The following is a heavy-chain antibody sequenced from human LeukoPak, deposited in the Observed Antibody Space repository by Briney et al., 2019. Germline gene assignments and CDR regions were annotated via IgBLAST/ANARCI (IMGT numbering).Heavy chain of an antibody. D-gene: IGHD3-3*01. V-gene: IGHV3-30-3*01. Sequence: GGSLRLSCAASGFTFSSYAMHWVRQAPGKGLEWVAVISYDGSNKYYADSVKGRFTISRDNSKNTLYLQMNSLRAEDTAVYYRARDEITIFGVALPDYWGQGTLVTVSS. J-gene: IGHJ4*02. CDR3: ARDEITIFGVALPDY. CDR2: ISYDGSNK. CDR1: GFTFSSYA.